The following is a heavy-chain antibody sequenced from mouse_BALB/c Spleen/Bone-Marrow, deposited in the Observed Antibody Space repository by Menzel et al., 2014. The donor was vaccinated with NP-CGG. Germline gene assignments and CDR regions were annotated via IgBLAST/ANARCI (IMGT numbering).Heavy chain of an antibody. V-gene: IGHV1-69*02. CDR3: ARGRTTVVSDY. D-gene: IGHD1-1*01. CDR2: IEPSDSYT. Sequence: VKLQESGAEVVKPGASVKVSCKASGYTFTNYWTQWVKQRPGQGLEWIGEIEPSDSYTNYNQDSKGKATLTVDKSSSTAYMQLSSLTSEDSAVYYCARGRTTVVSDYWGQGTSLTVSS. J-gene: IGHJ2*02. CDR1: GYTFTNYW.